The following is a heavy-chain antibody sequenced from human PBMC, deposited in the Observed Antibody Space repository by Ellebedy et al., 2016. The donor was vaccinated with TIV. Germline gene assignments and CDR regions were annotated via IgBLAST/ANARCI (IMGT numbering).Heavy chain of an antibody. Sequence: GGSLRLSXAASGFNFSNHSMNWVRQPPGKGLEWVSYISISSRSIQYADSVRGRFTISRDNAKNSLYLQMNSLRDEDTAVYFCAREASGTLYTPWGQGTLVTVSS. J-gene: IGHJ5*02. CDR2: ISISSRSI. D-gene: IGHD1-1*01. CDR3: AREASGTLYTP. CDR1: GFNFSNHS. V-gene: IGHV3-48*02.